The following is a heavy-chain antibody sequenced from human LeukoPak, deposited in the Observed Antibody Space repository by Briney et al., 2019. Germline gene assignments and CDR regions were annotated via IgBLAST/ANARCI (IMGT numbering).Heavy chain of an antibody. J-gene: IGHJ5*01. CDR3: ARASIAARRTGRAWALYNWFDP. CDR2: IYYSGST. CDR1: GGSISSSSYY. V-gene: IGHV4-39*07. D-gene: IGHD6-6*01. Sequence: PSETLSLTCTVSGGSISSSSYYWGWIRQPPGKGLEWIGSIYYSGSTYYNPSLKSRVTISVDTSKNQFSLKLSSVTAADTAVYYCARASIAARRTGRAWALYNWFDPWGQGTTVTVSS.